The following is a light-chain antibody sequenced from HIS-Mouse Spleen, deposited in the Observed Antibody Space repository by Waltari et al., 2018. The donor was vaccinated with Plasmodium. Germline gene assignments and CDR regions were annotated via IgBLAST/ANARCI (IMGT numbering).Light chain of an antibody. J-gene: IGLJ2*01. CDR3: SSYAGSNNLV. Sequence: QSALTQPPSASGSPGQSVTISCTGTSSAVGGYHFASWYQQHPGKAPKLMIYEVSKRPSGVPDRFSGSKSGNTASLTVSGLQAEDEADYYCSSYAGSNNLVFGGGTKLTVL. V-gene: IGLV2-8*01. CDR1: SSAVGGYHF. CDR2: EVS.